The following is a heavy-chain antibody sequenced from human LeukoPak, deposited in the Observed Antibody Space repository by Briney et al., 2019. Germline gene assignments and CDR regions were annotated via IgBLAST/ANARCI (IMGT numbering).Heavy chain of an antibody. D-gene: IGHD3-22*01. CDR1: GFTFSNAW. CDR2: IGSKTDGGTT. Sequence: GGSLRLSCAASGFTFSNAWMSWVRQAPGKGLEWLGRIGSKTDGGTTDYAASVKGRFTISRDDSKNTLYLQMNSLKTEDTAVYYCATYRFYYDSSGFDYWGQGTLVTVSS. J-gene: IGHJ4*02. CDR3: ATYRFYYDSSGFDY. V-gene: IGHV3-15*04.